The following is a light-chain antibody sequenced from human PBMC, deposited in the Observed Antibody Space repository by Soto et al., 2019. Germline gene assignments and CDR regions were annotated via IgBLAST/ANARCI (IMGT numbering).Light chain of an antibody. CDR2: DVS. Sequence: QSVLTQPASASGSPGQSITISCTGTSSDVGGYNYVSWYQQHPGKAPKLMIYDVSNRPSGVSNRFSGSKSGNTASLTISGLRAEDEADYYCRSYTSSSTLYVFGTGTKLTVL. V-gene: IGLV2-14*01. J-gene: IGLJ1*01. CDR1: SSDVGGYNY. CDR3: RSYTSSSTLYV.